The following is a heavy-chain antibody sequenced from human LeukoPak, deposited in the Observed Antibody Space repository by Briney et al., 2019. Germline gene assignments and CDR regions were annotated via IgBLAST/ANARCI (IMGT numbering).Heavy chain of an antibody. J-gene: IGHJ4*02. CDR2: INGDGSSA. D-gene: IGHD2-15*01. CDR3: VRHLATSGSYPLDY. CDR1: GFNLSDYW. V-gene: IGHV3-74*03. Sequence: PGGSLRLSCAASGFNLSDYWMHWVRQVPGKGLVWVSRINGDGSSAKYADSVKGRFTISRDNAKNTLYLQMNSLRAEDTAVYYCVRHLATSGSYPLDYWGQGTLVTVSS.